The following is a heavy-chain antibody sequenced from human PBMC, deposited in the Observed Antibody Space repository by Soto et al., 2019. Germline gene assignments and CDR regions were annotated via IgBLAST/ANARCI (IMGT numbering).Heavy chain of an antibody. D-gene: IGHD3-16*02. CDR3: AKDNGSLSYEYIWGSYRYYFDY. Sequence: GGSLRLSCAASGFTFSSYAMSWVRQAPGKGLEWVSAISGSGGSTYYADSVKGRFTISRDNSKNTLYLQMNSLRAEDTAVYYCAKDNGSLSYEYIWGSYRYYFDYWGQGTLVTVSS. V-gene: IGHV3-23*01. CDR2: ISGSGGST. CDR1: GFTFSSYA. J-gene: IGHJ4*02.